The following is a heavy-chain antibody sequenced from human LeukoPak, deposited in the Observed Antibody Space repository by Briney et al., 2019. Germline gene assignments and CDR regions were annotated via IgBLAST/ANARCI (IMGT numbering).Heavy chain of an antibody. D-gene: IGHD6-19*01. J-gene: IGHJ4*02. CDR2: IYPGDSDT. Sequence: LWEPLKISFKGSGYSFTSYWIGWVRPMPGKGLEWMGIIYPGDSDTRYSPSFQGQVTISPDKSISTAYLQWSNLKASDTAMYYCARLPSGWFGGPDYWGQGTLVTVSS. CDR1: GYSFTSYW. CDR3: ARLPSGWFGGPDY. V-gene: IGHV5-51*01.